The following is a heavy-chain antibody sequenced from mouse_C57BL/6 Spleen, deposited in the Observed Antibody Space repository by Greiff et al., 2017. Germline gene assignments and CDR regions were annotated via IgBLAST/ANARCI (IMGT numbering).Heavy chain of an antibody. Sequence: EVQLQESGPGLVKPSQSLSLTCSVTGYSITSGYYWNWIRQFPGNKLEWMGYISYDGSNNYNPSLKNRISITRDTSKNQFFLKLNSVTTEDTATYYCARALITTVVAKGYFDYWGQGTTLTVSS. CDR3: ARALITTVVAKGYFDY. D-gene: IGHD1-1*01. V-gene: IGHV3-6*01. CDR2: ISYDGSN. CDR1: GYSITSGYY. J-gene: IGHJ2*01.